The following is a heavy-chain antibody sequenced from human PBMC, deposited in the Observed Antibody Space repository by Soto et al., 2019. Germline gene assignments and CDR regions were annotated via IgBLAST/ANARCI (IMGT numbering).Heavy chain of an antibody. Sequence: ASVKVSCKASGGTFSSYAISWVRQAPGQGLEWMGGIIPIFGTANYAQKFQGRVTITADKSTSTAYMELSSLRSEDTAVYYCASADTAMVTPYFDYWGQGTLVTVSS. CDR3: ASADTAMVTPYFDY. V-gene: IGHV1-69*06. D-gene: IGHD5-18*01. J-gene: IGHJ4*02. CDR1: GGTFSSYA. CDR2: IIPIFGTA.